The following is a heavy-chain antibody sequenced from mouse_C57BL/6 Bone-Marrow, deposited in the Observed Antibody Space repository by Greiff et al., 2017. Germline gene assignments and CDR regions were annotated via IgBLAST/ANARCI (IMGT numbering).Heavy chain of an antibody. CDR2: TFYSGIT. Sequence: VQLKESGPSLVRPSQTLSLTCTVTGFSINSDCFWIWIRQLPGNKLEYIGYTFYSGITYYNPSLESRTYITRDTSKNQFSLKLSSVTTEDTATYSGAKDYTIAYYKGGCSFSYWGQGTLVTVAA. CDR1: GFSINSDCF. V-gene: IGHV3-3*01. CDR3: AKDYTIAYYKGGCSFSY. D-gene: IGHD1-1*02. J-gene: IGHJ3*01.